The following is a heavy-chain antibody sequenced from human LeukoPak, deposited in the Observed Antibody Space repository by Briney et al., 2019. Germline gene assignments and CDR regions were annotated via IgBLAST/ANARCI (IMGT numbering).Heavy chain of an antibody. V-gene: IGHV4-59*08. J-gene: IGHJ3*02. CDR3: ARQVPGRDAFDI. CDR1: GGSMNSYY. CDR2: IYYTGST. Sequence: PSETLSLTCTVSGGSMNSYYWSWIRQPPGKGLEWMGYIYYTGSTNYNPSLKSRVTISVDTSKNQFSLKVSSVTAADTAVYYCARQVPGRDAFDIWGQGTMVTVSS. D-gene: IGHD2-2*01.